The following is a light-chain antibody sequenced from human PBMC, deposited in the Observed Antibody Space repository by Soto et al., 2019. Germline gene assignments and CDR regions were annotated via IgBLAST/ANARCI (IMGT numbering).Light chain of an antibody. CDR2: VSS. CDR3: QQYGRSPLLT. V-gene: IGKV3-20*01. Sequence: EIVLTQSPGTLSLSLGERATLSCRASQSVSSSYLAWYQQKPGQAPRLLIYVSSSRATGIPDRFSGSGSGTDVTLTISRLQPEDFAVYYCQQYGRSPLLTFGGGTKVEIK. CDR1: QSVSSSY. J-gene: IGKJ4*01.